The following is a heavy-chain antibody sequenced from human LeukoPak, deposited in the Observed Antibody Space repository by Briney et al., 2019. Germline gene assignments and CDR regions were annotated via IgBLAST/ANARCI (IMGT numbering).Heavy chain of an antibody. V-gene: IGHV4-39*07. J-gene: IGHJ4*02. CDR2: MYHSGTI. Sequence: KASETLSLTCTVSGGSISSSSYYRGWIRQPPGKGLEWIGSMYHSGTIYYNPSLKSRLTLSMDTSKNQFSLKLSSVTAADTAVYYCARVGVLATISVWGQGTLVTVSS. CDR1: GGSISSSSYY. D-gene: IGHD5-12*01. CDR3: ARVGVLATISV.